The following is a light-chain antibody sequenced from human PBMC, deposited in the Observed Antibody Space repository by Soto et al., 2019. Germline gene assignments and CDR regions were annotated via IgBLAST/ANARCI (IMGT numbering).Light chain of an antibody. CDR1: RSISNF. CDR3: QQSYNFPRT. V-gene: IGKV1-39*01. J-gene: IGKJ1*01. Sequence: DIQLTQSPSSLSASVGDRVTITCRASRSISNFLNWYQQKPGQAPKLLISSASNVQSGVPSRFSGRGSGTEFTLTISGLPPEDSASYCCQQSYNFPRTFGQGTKVEI. CDR2: SAS.